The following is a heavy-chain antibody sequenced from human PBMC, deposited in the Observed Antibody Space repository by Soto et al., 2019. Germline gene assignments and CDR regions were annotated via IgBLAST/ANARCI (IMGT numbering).Heavy chain of an antibody. J-gene: IGHJ5*02. Sequence: QGLEWMGWISAYNGNTNYAQKLQGRVTMTTDTSTSTAYMELRSLRSDDTAVYYCARSGGKPVGGTWFEPWGHGSLVTGSS. V-gene: IGHV1-18*01. CDR3: ARSGGKPVGGTWFEP. D-gene: IGHD1-26*01. CDR2: ISAYNGNT.